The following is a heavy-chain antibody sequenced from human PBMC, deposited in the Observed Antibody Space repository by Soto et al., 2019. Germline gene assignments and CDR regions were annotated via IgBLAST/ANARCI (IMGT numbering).Heavy chain of an antibody. CDR1: GYTFTSYY. D-gene: IGHD5-18*01. J-gene: IGHJ6*04. Sequence: ASVKVSCKASGYTFTSYYMHWVRQAPGQGLEWMGIINPSGGSTSYAQKFQGRVTMTRDTSTSTVYMELSSLRSEDTAVYHCARAVDTAMVPIQKASYYYYGLDVWGAGTTLTVSS. V-gene: IGHV1-46*01. CDR2: INPSGGST. CDR3: ARAVDTAMVPIQKASYYYYGLDV.